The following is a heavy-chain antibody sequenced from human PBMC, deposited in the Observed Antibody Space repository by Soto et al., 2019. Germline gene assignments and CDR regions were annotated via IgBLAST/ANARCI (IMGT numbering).Heavy chain of an antibody. D-gene: IGHD2-15*01. CDR1: GGTFSSYT. CDR2: IIPILGIA. V-gene: IGHV1-69*04. J-gene: IGHJ4*02. CDR3: ARDLGGWPDY. Sequence: ASVKVSCKASGGTFSSYTISWVRQAPGQGLEWMGRIIPILGIANYAQKFQGRVTMTRNTSISTAYMELSSLRSEDTAVYYCARDLGGWPDYWGQGTLVTVSS.